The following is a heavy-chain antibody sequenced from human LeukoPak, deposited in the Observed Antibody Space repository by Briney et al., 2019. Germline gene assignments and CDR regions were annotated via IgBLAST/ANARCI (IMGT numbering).Heavy chain of an antibody. CDR2: MYHSGST. J-gene: IGHJ4*02. CDR3: AREKRRTYYYGSGSYYPLDY. D-gene: IGHD3-10*01. CDR1: GYSISSAYY. V-gene: IGHV4-38-2*02. Sequence: SETLSLTCSVSGYSISSAYYWGWIRQPPGKGLEWIGTMYHSGSTNYNPSLKSRVTISVDTSKNQFSLKLSSVTAADTAVYYCAREKRRTYYYGSGSYYPLDYWGQGTLITVSS.